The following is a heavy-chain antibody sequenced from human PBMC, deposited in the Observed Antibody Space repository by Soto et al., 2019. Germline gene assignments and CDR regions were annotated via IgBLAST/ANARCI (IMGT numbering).Heavy chain of an antibody. CDR2: ININGVNT. D-gene: IGHD6-19*01. CDR3: ARGRVEDSSGWATYFDY. CDR1: GFTFSGYS. J-gene: IGHJ4*02. Sequence: EVQLVESGGGLVQPGGSLRLSCAASGFTFSGYSMFWVRQAPGKGLEYVSAININGVNTFYAKSVKGRFTISRDNSKNTMYLQMGGLRAEDMAVYYCARGRVEDSSGWATYFDYWGQGTLVTVSS. V-gene: IGHV3-64*01.